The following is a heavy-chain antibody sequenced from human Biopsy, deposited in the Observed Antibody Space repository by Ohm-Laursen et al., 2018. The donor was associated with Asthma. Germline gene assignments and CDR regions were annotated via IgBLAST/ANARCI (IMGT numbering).Heavy chain of an antibody. D-gene: IGHD3-9*01. Sequence: ASSVKVSCKASGGTFTTYSISWVRQAPGQGLVWMGGIIPLIGTPNYAQKVQGRVTITRDTSASTAYMDLSSLRSEDTAVYYCARTYYDFLTGQVNDAFAIWGQGTMVTVSS. CDR2: IIPLIGTP. V-gene: IGHV1-69*05. J-gene: IGHJ3*02. CDR3: ARTYYDFLTGQVNDAFAI. CDR1: GGTFTTYS.